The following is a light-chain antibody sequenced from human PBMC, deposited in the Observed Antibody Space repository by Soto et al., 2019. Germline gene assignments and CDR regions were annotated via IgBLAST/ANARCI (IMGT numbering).Light chain of an antibody. Sequence: QSALTQPASVSGSPGQSITISCTGTSSDVGGYNYVSWYQQHPGKAPKLMIYDVSNRPSGVSNRFSGSKSGNTASLTISGLQAEDETDYYCSSYTCSSTYVLFGGGTKVTVL. CDR3: SSYTCSSTYVL. J-gene: IGLJ2*01. V-gene: IGLV2-14*01. CDR2: DVS. CDR1: SSDVGGYNY.